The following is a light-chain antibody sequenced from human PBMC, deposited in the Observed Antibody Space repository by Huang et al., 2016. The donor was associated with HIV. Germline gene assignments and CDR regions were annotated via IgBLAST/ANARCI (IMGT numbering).Light chain of an antibody. Sequence: DIVMTQSPDSLAVSLGERATLNCRSSQSVFSTSTSKDYLGWFQQKPGQTPKLRLFWASTREAGVPDRFSGSGSGTHFTLTIDNLEAEDAAIYYCLQYYRSPQTFGQGTRVEVK. V-gene: IGKV4-1*01. CDR3: LQYYRSPQT. CDR1: QSVFSTSTSKDY. CDR2: WAS. J-gene: IGKJ1*01.